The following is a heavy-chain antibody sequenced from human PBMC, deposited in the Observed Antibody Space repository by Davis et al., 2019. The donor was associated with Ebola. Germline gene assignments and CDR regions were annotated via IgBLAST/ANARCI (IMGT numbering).Heavy chain of an antibody. CDR1: GFTFSSYW. D-gene: IGHD2-21*02. CDR3: ARKGDSLEGPYDY. Sequence: GESLKISCAASGFTFSSYWMSWVRQAPGKGLEWVANIKQDGSEKYYVDSVKGRFTISRDNAKNSLYLQMNSLRAEDTAVYYCARKGDSLEGPYDYWGQGTLVTVSS. J-gene: IGHJ4*02. V-gene: IGHV3-7*03. CDR2: IKQDGSEK.